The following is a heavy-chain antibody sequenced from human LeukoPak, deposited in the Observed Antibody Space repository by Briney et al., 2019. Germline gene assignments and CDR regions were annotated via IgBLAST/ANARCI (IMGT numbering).Heavy chain of an antibody. CDR2: INPNTGGT. D-gene: IGHD1-1*01. V-gene: IGHV1-2*02. CDR3: TSGNMLERQPPRTFGY. CDR1: GYTFTGYF. J-gene: IGHJ4*02. Sequence: ASVKVSCKASGYTFTGYFMHWVRQAPGPGLEWLGRINPNTGGTNYAQKFQGRVTMTRDTSIGTAYMELSRLTSDDTAVYYCTSGNMLERQPPRTFGYWGQGTLVTVSS.